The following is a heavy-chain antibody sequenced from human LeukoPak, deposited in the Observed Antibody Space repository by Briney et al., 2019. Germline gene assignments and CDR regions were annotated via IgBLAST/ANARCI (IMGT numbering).Heavy chain of an antibody. J-gene: IGHJ6*02. CDR2: ISAYNGNT. CDR3: ARGRITMVRGVIITTAYYYYYGMDV. V-gene: IGHV1-18*01. D-gene: IGHD3-10*01. Sequence: ASVKVSCKASGYTFTSYGISWVRQAPGQGLEWMGWISAYNGNTNYAQKLQGRVTMTTDTSTSTAYMELRSLRSEDTAVYYCARGRITMVRGVIITTAYYYYYGMDVWGQGTTVTVSS. CDR1: GYTFTSYG.